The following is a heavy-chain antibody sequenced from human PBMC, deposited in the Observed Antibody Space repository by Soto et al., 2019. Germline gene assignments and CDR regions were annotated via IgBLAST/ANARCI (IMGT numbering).Heavy chain of an antibody. CDR3: AKDMIYFHYYFDY. Sequence: PGGSLRLSCAASGFTFSSYSMSWVRQAAGKGLEWVSGISDSDGRTYYADSVKGRFTISRDNSKNTLYLQMNSLGAEDTAVYYCAKDMIYFHYYFDYWGQGTLVTVSS. CDR2: ISDSDGRT. D-gene: IGHD2-8*01. CDR1: GFTFSSYS. J-gene: IGHJ4*02. V-gene: IGHV3-23*01.